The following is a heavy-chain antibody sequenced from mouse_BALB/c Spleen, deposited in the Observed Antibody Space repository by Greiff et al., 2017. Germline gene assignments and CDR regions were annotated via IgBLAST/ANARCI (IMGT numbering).Heavy chain of an antibody. D-gene: IGHD2-4*01. CDR2: ISYSGST. CDR1: GYSITSDYA. V-gene: IGHV3-2*02. J-gene: IGHJ4*01. CDR3: ARGGNYDYYYYAMDY. Sequence: EVKLQESGPGLVKPSQSLSLTCTVTGYSITSDYAWNWIRQFPGNKLEWMGYISYSGSTSYNPSLKSRISITRDTSKNQFFLQLNSVTTEDTATYYCARGGNYDYYYYAMDYWGQGTSVTVSS.